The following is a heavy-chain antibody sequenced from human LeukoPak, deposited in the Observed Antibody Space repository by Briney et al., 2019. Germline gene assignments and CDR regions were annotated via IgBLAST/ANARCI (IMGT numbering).Heavy chain of an antibody. CDR3: AKGATEGPCDY. CDR1: GFSFSDYG. V-gene: IGHV3-30*18. J-gene: IGHJ4*02. D-gene: IGHD1-26*01. Sequence: GRSLRLSCAASGFSFSDYGMYRVRQAPGKGLEWVAVITYDGSKKYYADSVKGRFTISRDNSKNTLYLQMNSLRAEDTAVYYCAKGATEGPCDYWGQGTLVTVSS. CDR2: ITYDGSKK.